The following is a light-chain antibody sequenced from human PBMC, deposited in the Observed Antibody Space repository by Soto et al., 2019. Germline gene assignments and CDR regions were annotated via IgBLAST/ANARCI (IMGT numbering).Light chain of an antibody. J-gene: IGKJ3*01. CDR1: QSVSSN. CDR3: QQYNNWPG. CDR2: GAS. V-gene: IGKV3-15*01. Sequence: EIVMTQSPATLSVSPGERATLSCRDSQSVSSNLAWYQQKPGQAPRLLIYGASTRATGIPARFSGSGSGTEFTLTISSLQSEDFAVYYCQQYNNWPGFGPGTKVDIK.